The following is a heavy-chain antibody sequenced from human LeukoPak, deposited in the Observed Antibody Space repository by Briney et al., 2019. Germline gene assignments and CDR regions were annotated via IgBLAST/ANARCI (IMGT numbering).Heavy chain of an antibody. CDR2: ISSSSSTI. CDR1: GFTFSSYS. V-gene: IGHV3-48*01. Sequence: GGSLRLSCAASGFTFSSYSMNWVRQAPGKGLEWVSYISSSSSTIYYADSVKGRFTISRDNAKNSLYLQMNSLRAEDTAVYYCARDDKTITMIIVVHAFDIWGQGTMVTVSS. J-gene: IGHJ3*02. CDR3: ARDDKTITMIIVVHAFDI. D-gene: IGHD3-22*01.